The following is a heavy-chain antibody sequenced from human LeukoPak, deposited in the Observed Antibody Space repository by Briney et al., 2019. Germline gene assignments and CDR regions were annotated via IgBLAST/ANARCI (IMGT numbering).Heavy chain of an antibody. CDR2: ITGSGGNT. Sequence: GGSLRLSCAASGFSFSSYGMSWVRQGPGKGLEWVSTITGSGGNTDYADSVKGRFTISRDNSKNTLYLQTHSLRAEDTAVYYCAVDWYDSSGYGTFDYWGQGTLVTVSS. V-gene: IGHV3-23*01. CDR3: AVDWYDSSGYGTFDY. D-gene: IGHD3-22*01. CDR1: GFSFSSYG. J-gene: IGHJ4*02.